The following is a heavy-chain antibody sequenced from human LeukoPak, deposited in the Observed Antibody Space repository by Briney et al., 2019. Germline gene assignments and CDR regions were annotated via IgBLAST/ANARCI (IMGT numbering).Heavy chain of an antibody. CDR1: GFTSDDYA. V-gene: IGHV3-43D*03. D-gene: IGHD6-13*01. J-gene: IGHJ4*02. Sequence: PGGSLRLSCAASGFTSDDYAMHWVRQAPGKGLEWVSLISWDGGSTYYADSVKGRFTISRDNSKNSLYLQMNSLRAEDTALYYCAKGEAAAAPDYWGQGTLVTVSS. CDR2: ISWDGGST. CDR3: AKGEAAAAPDY.